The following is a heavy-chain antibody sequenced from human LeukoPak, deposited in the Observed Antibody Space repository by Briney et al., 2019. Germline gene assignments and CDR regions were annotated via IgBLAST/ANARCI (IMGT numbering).Heavy chain of an antibody. CDR3: ASPTTVTTIAFDI. Sequence: ILYPGHSDTIYTPSFQGQVTISADQSISTAYLQWSSLKASDTAMYYCASPTTVTTIAFDIWGQGTMVTVSS. D-gene: IGHD4-17*01. CDR2: LYPGHSDT. J-gene: IGHJ3*02. V-gene: IGHV5-51*01.